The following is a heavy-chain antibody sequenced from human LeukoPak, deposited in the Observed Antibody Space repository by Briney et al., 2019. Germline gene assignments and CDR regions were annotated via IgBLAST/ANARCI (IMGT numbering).Heavy chain of an antibody. CDR1: GCSFTAYY. D-gene: IGHD6-13*01. CDR2: INPNSGVA. V-gene: IGHV1-2*02. CDR3: ASDDSSSCSPATY. Sequence: ASVKVSCKASGCSFTAYYMHWVRLAPGQGLEWMGWINPNSGVANYAQKFQGRVTMTRDTSINTAYMELSRLRSDDTAMYYCASDDSSSCSPATYWGQGTLVTVSS. J-gene: IGHJ4*02.